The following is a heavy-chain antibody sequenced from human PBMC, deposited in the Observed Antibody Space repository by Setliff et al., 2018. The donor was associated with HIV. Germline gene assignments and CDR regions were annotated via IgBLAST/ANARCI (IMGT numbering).Heavy chain of an antibody. CDR2: IHYSGRT. V-gene: IGHV4-31*03. D-gene: IGHD3-10*01. Sequence: PSETLSLTCTVSGDSISSGGFYCNWFRQYPEKGLEWIGWIHYSGRTNFNPSLRSRATISVDTSKNQFSLKLSSVTAADTAVYYCAREPTGGWFDPWGQGTLVTVSS. J-gene: IGHJ5*02. CDR1: GDSISSGGFY. CDR3: AREPTGGWFDP.